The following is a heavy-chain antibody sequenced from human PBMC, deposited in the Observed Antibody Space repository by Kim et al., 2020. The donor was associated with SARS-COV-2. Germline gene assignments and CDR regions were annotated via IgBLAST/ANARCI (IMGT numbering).Heavy chain of an antibody. Sequence: GGSLRLSCAASGFTFSSYAMHWVRQAPGKGLEWVAVISYDGSNKYYADSVKGRFTISRDNSKNTLYLQMNSLRAEDTAVYYCARGVYYDSSGYYAIWGQGTMVSVSS. CDR1: GFTFSSYA. J-gene: IGHJ3*02. CDR2: ISYDGSNK. CDR3: ARGVYYDSSGYYAI. D-gene: IGHD3-22*01. V-gene: IGHV3-30*04.